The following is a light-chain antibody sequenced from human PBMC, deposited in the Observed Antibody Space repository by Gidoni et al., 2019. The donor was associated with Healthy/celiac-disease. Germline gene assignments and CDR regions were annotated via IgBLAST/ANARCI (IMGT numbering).Light chain of an antibody. CDR3: QAWDSSTVV. CDR2: QNS. J-gene: IGLJ2*01. Sequence: SYELTQPPSVSVSPGQTASITCSGDKLEDKYACWYQQKPNQSPVLVIYQNSKRPSGSPERFSGSNSGNTATLTISGTQAMEEADYYCQAWDSSTVVFGGGTKLTVL. V-gene: IGLV3-1*01. CDR1: KLEDKY.